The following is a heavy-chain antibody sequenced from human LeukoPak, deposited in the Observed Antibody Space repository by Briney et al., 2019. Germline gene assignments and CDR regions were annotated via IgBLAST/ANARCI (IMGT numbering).Heavy chain of an antibody. V-gene: IGHV5-51*01. J-gene: IGHJ4*02. CDR2: IYPGDPDT. CDR3: ARRTGTYEYFDY. CDR1: GYSFTNYW. D-gene: IGHD1-26*01. Sequence: GESPKISCKGSGYSFTNYWIGWVRQMPGKGLEWMGIIYPGDPDTRYSPSFQGQVTISADKSINTAYLQWTSLKASDTAMYYCARRTGTYEYFDYWGQGTLVTVSS.